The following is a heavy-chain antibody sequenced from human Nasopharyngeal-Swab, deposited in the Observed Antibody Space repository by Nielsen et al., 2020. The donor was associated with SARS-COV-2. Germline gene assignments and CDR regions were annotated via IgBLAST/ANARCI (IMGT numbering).Heavy chain of an antibody. CDR1: GYTLPSHG. CDR3: ARDLTTVTPWRDYSMVV. Sequence: VSEKVSCKASGYTLPSHGISWVRQAPAQGLEWMGWISAYNGNTNYVQKLQGRVTMTTDTSTSTAYMELRSLGSDGTGVYYCARDLTTVTPWRDYSMVVWGQGTTVTVSS. V-gene: IGHV1-18*01. J-gene: IGHJ6*02. D-gene: IGHD4-17*01. CDR2: ISAYNGNT.